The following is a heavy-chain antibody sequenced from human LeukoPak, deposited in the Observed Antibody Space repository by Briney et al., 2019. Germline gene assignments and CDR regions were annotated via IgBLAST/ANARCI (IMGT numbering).Heavy chain of an antibody. Sequence: PPGGSLRLSCTASQFTLLNSEMHWVRQAPGKGLEWISYISTSGRATYYADSVKGRFTISRDNTENSLYLQMNSLRVDDTAVYYCAKEGDYGEIDYWGPGSQVTVSS. CDR1: QFTLLNSE. CDR2: ISTSGRAT. CDR3: AKEGDYGEIDY. V-gene: IGHV3-48*03. D-gene: IGHD4-17*01. J-gene: IGHJ4*02.